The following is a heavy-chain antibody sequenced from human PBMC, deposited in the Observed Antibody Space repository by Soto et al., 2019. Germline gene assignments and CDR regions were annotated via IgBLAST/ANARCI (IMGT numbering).Heavy chain of an antibody. D-gene: IGHD6-13*01. V-gene: IGHV1-8*01. CDR3: ARERSEAGTGWFDP. CDR2: MNPNSGNT. CDR1: GYTFTSYD. J-gene: IGHJ5*02. Sequence: QVQLVQSGAEVKKSGASVKVSCKASGYTFTSYDINWVRQATGQGLEWMGWMNPNSGNTGYAQKFQGRVNMPRNPSRSTAYMELSSLRYEDTAVYYCARERSEAGTGWFDPWAQGTLVTVSS.